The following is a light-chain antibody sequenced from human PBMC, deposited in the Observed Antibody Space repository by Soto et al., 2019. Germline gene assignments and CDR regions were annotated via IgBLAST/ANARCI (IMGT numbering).Light chain of an antibody. Sequence: EIVMTQSPATLSVSPGERATLSCRASQSVSSNLAWYQQKPGQAPRILIYGASTRATGIPARFSGSGSGTEFTLPISSLQSEDFAVYYCQQYNNWPLTTFGGGTKVEIK. CDR2: GAS. CDR1: QSVSSN. J-gene: IGKJ4*01. CDR3: QQYNNWPLTT. V-gene: IGKV3D-15*01.